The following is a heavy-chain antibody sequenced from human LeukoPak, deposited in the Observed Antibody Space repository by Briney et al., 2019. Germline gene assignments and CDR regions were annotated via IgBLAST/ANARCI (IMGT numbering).Heavy chain of an antibody. CDR3: ARCPLSSSTSWFDT. D-gene: IGHD2-2*01. CDR1: GGSFSGFY. Sequence: ASETLSLTCAVYGGSFSGFYWSWIRQPPGKGREWIGEINHSGSTNYNPSLKSRVTISVDTSKNQFSLKLSSVTAADTAVYYCARCPLSSSTSWFDTWGQGTLVTVSS. CDR2: INHSGST. J-gene: IGHJ5*02. V-gene: IGHV4-34*01.